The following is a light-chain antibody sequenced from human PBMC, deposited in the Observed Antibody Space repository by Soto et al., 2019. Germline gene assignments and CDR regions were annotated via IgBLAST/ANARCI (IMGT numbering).Light chain of an antibody. V-gene: IGKV3-20*01. J-gene: IGKJ1*01. CDR1: QSVRSY. CDR3: QQYGSSPLT. CDR2: DAS. Sequence: EIVLTQSPGTLSLSPGERATLSCRASQSVRSYLAWYQQKPGQAPRLLISDASSRATGVPDRFTGSGSGTDFTLTISRLEPEDFTVYYCQQYGSSPLTFGQGIKVDIK.